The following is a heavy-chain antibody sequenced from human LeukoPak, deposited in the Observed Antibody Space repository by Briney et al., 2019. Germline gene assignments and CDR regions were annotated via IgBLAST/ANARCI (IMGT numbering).Heavy chain of an antibody. D-gene: IGHD6-25*01. CDR3: ARQRGWFDP. CDR1: GGSFSTYY. V-gene: IGHV4-34*01. CDR2: INPSGST. Sequence: SETLSLTCGVYGGSFSTYYWSWIRQPPGMGLEWIGEINPSGSTKYNPSLKSRVTISVDTSKNQFSLTLTSVTAADTAVYFCARQRGWFDPWGQGTLVTVSS. J-gene: IGHJ5*02.